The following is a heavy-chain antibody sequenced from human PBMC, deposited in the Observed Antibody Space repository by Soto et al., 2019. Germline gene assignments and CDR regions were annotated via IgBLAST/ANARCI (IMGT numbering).Heavy chain of an antibody. Sequence: QVQLQQWGAGLLKPSETLSLTCAVYGGSFSGYYWSWIRQPPGKGLEWIGEINHSGSTNYNPSLKSRVTISVDTSKNQFSLKLSSVTAADTAVYYCARGGNRAAARYFDLWGRGTLVTVSS. D-gene: IGHD6-13*01. V-gene: IGHV4-34*01. CDR3: ARGGNRAAARYFDL. J-gene: IGHJ2*01. CDR2: INHSGST. CDR1: GGSFSGYY.